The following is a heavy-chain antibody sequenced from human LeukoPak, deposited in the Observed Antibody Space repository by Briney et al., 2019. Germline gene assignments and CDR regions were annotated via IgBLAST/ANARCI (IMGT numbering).Heavy chain of an antibody. CDR3: ARAPSGIATTGNYYYYYYMDV. Sequence: SEILSLTCGVSGYSIRSGYYWAWIRQSPGKGLEWIGSIYHRGNTLYNPSLKSRVTIPVDTSKNHLSLELTSVTGADTAVYFCARAPSGIATTGNYYYYYYMDVWGKGTTVTVSS. J-gene: IGHJ6*03. CDR2: IYHRGNT. V-gene: IGHV4-38-2*01. D-gene: IGHD1-1*01. CDR1: GYSIRSGYY.